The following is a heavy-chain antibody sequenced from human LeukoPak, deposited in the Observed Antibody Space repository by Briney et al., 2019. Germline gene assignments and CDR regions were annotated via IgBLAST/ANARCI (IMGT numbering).Heavy chain of an antibody. J-gene: IGHJ3*02. CDR1: GGSISSSYW. CDR2: VYHSGST. CDR3: AGAYCGGDCYSGRAFDI. D-gene: IGHD2-21*02. Sequence: SETLSLTCAVSGGSISSSYWWSWVRQPPGKGLEWIGEVYHSGSTNYSPSLKSRVTLSVDKSKNQFSLRLSSVTAADTAVYYCAGAYCGGDCYSGRAFDIWGQGTMVTVSS. V-gene: IGHV4-4*02.